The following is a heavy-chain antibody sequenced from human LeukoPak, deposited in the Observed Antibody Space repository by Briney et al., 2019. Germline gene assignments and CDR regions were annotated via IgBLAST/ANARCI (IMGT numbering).Heavy chain of an antibody. V-gene: IGHV4-30-2*01. CDR3: ARDQRGIAVAGPFDY. CDR1: GGSISSGGYS. Sequence: SETLSLTCAVSGGSISSGGYSWSWIRQPPGKGLEWIGYIYHNGNTYYSPSLKSRVTISVDRSKNQLSLKLSSVTAADTAVYYCARDQRGIAVAGPFDYWGQGTLVTVSS. J-gene: IGHJ4*02. CDR2: IYHNGNT. D-gene: IGHD6-19*01.